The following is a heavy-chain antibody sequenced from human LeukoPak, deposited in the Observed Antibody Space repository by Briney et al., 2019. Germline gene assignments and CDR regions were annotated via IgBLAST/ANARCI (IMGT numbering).Heavy chain of an antibody. D-gene: IGHD2-2*01. Sequence: SETLSLTCTVSGGSISSSNWWSWVRQPPGKGLEWIGQIYHSGSTNYNPSLKSRVAISVDKSKNQFSLNLNSVTAADTAVYYCARAGQGYCTSASCYLSLDYWGQGTLVTVSS. CDR2: IYHSGST. CDR3: ARAGQGYCTSASCYLSLDY. CDR1: GGSISSSNW. V-gene: IGHV4-4*02. J-gene: IGHJ4*02.